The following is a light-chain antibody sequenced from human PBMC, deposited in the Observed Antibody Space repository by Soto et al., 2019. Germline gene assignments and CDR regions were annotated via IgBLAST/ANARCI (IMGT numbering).Light chain of an antibody. Sequence: EIVMTQSPATLSASPGERATLSCWASQSVSSNLAWYQQGPGQAPRLLIYAASTRATGIPARFSGTGSGTEFTLTISSLQSEDSAVYFCQQYHIWPLTFGGGTKVEIE. CDR1: QSVSSN. V-gene: IGKV3-15*01. CDR3: QQYHIWPLT. CDR2: AAS. J-gene: IGKJ4*01.